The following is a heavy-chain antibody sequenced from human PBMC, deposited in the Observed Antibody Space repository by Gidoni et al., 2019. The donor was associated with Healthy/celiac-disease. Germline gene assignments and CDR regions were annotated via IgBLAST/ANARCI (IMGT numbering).Heavy chain of an antibody. CDR2: ISTSGGSI. CDR1: GYTFTSYY. Sequence: QVQLVQSGPEVKKHGASVKLSCKVSGYTFTSYYMHGVRQAPGQVREWIGIISTSGGSISYAQKFQGRVTMTRDTSTSTVYLEVSSQRSADTAVYYCSRGDLGAAPDFDYWGQGTLVTVSS. V-gene: IGHV1-46*03. D-gene: IGHD1-26*01. CDR3: SRGDLGAAPDFDY. J-gene: IGHJ4*02.